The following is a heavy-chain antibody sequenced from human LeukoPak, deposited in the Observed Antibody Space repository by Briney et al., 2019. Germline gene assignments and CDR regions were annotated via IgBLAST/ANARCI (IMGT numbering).Heavy chain of an antibody. CDR1: GFTFSSYW. J-gene: IGHJ4*02. Sequence: GGSLRLSCAASGFTFSSYWMHWVRQAPGKGLVWVSRINSDGSSTSYADSVKGRFTISRDNAKNTLYLQTNSLRAEDTAVYYCAREYSRSSLDYWGQGTLVTVSS. CDR2: INSDGSST. V-gene: IGHV3-74*01. CDR3: AREYSRSSLDY. D-gene: IGHD6-6*01.